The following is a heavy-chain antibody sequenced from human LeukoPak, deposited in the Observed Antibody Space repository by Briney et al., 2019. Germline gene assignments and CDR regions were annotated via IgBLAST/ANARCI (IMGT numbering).Heavy chain of an antibody. CDR3: ARDPVVGDNIGMRYFDY. D-gene: IGHD2/OR15-2a*01. V-gene: IGHV3-30*02. Sequence: GGSLRLSCAASGFTFSDHGVHWVRQAPGKGLEWVAYIRYDGSSKRYGDSVEGRFTISRDNSNNALYLQMNNLRFEDTAVYFCARDPVVGDNIGMRYFDYWGQGTLVTVSS. J-gene: IGHJ4*02. CDR2: IRYDGSSK. CDR1: GFTFSDHG.